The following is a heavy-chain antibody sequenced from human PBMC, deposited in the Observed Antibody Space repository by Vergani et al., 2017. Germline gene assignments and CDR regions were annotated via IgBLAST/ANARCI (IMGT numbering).Heavy chain of an antibody. D-gene: IGHD1-26*01. Sequence: EVQLVESGGGLVQPGGSLKLSCAASGFTFSGSAMSWFRQAPGKGLEWVGFIRSKAYGGTTEYAASVKGRFTISRDDSKSIAYLQMNSLKTEDTAVYYCTGDSGSSLLRGYWGQGTLVTVSS. CDR1: GFTFSGSA. V-gene: IGHV3-49*03. CDR3: TGDSGSSLLRGY. CDR2: IRSKAYGGTT. J-gene: IGHJ4*02.